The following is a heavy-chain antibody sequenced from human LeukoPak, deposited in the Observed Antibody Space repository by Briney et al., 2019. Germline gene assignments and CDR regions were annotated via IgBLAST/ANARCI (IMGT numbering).Heavy chain of an antibody. CDR2: IIPMLVKT. V-gene: IGHV1-69*04. CDR1: GCTFSSYA. J-gene: IGHJ6*02. D-gene: IGHD3-22*01. Sequence: SVKLSCKASGCTFSSYAISWVRQAPGEGLEWMGRIIPMLVKTNYRQNFKGCVKKAADKSTSTAYMQLSSVRSEDKAVYYCARDNHHYYDNSGYYGQYYYYGMDVWGQGTAVTVSS. CDR3: ARDNHHYYDNSGYYGQYYYYGMDV.